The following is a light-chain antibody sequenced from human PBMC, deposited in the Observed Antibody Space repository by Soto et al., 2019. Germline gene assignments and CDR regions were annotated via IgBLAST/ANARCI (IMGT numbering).Light chain of an antibody. Sequence: DIVMTHTPLSLPVTLGQPASISCRSSQSLLHTNGKTYLSWLHQRPGQPPRLLMYEVSNRFFGVPDRLSGSGAGTDFTLKIRRVEADDVGVYYCMQARQAPTFAPGTKVDIE. CDR1: QSLLHTNGKTY. CDR3: MQARQAPT. CDR2: EVS. V-gene: IGKV2-24*01. J-gene: IGKJ3*01.